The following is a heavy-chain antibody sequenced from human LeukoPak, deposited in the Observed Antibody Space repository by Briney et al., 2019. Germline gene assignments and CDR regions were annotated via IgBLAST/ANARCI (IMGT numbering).Heavy chain of an antibody. D-gene: IGHD2-2*01. CDR3: ARVPAAARGS. Sequence: GGSLRLYCAASGFTFSSYSMNWVRQAPGKGLEWVSSISSSSSYIYYADSVKGRFTISRDNAKNSLYLQMNSLRAEDTAVYYCARVPAAARGSWGQGTLVTVSS. CDR1: GFTFSSYS. CDR2: ISSSSSYI. J-gene: IGHJ5*02. V-gene: IGHV3-21*01.